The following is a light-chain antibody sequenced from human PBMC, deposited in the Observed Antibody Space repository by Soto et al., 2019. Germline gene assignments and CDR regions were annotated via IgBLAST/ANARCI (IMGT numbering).Light chain of an antibody. CDR2: DDN. CDR3: GSWDSSLSAYV. V-gene: IGLV1-51*01. Sequence: QSVLTQPPSVSAAPGQKVTISCSGSSSNIGGNSVSWYQQLPGTAPKLLIYDDNKRPSGIPDRFSGSKSGTSATLGITGFQTGDEADYYCGSWDSSLSAYVFCPGIKVAVL. J-gene: IGLJ1*01. CDR1: SSNIGGNS.